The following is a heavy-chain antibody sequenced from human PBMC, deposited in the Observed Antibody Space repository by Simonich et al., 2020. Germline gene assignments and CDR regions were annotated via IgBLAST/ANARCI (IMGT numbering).Heavy chain of an antibody. V-gene: IGHV3-74*01. CDR1: GFTFSSYW. CDR3: ARNRLDY. Sequence: EVQLVESGGGLVQPGGSLRLSCAAYGFTFSSYWMHWVRKAPGRGMGWFVRIKSAGSSTGSADSVKGRFTISRDNAKNTLYLQRNSRRAEDTAVYYCARNRLDYWGQGTLVTVSS. CDR2: IKSAGSST. J-gene: IGHJ4*02.